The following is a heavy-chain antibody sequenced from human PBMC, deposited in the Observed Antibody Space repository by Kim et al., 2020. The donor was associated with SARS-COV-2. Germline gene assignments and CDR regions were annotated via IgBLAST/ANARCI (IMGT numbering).Heavy chain of an antibody. CDR3: ANMQTRGSYCFDY. Sequence: SVKVSCKASGGTFSSYAISWVRQAPGQGLEWMGGIIPIFGTANYAQKFQGRVTITADKSTSTAYMELSSLRSEDTAVYYCANMQTRGSYCFDYWGQGTLVTVSS. CDR2: IIPIFGTA. D-gene: IGHD1-26*01. CDR1: GGTFSSYA. V-gene: IGHV1-69*06. J-gene: IGHJ4*02.